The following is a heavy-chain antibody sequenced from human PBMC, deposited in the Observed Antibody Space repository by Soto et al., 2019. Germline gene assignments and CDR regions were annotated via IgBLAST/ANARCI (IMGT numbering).Heavy chain of an antibody. Sequence: ESLKLSCKGTGYSFAGYWITWVRQKPGKGLEWMERIDASDSQTNYSPSFRGHVTISVTKSITTVFLQWSSLRASDTAMYYCARQIYDSDTGPNFQYYFDSWGQGTPVTVSS. CDR1: GYSFAGYW. D-gene: IGHD3-22*01. J-gene: IGHJ4*02. CDR2: IDASDSQT. V-gene: IGHV5-10-1*01. CDR3: ARQIYDSDTGPNFQYYFDS.